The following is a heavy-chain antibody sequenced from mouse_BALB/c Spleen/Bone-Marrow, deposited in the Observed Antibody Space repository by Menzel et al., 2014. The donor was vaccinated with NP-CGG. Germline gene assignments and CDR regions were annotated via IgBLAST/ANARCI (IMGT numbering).Heavy chain of an antibody. Sequence: DVKLQESGAELVKPGASVKLSCTASGFNIKDTYMHWVKQRPEQGLEWIGKIDPANGNTKYDPKFQGKATITADTSSNTAYLQLSSLTSEDTAVYYCARFPFPYWDQGTLVTVSA. CDR1: GFNIKDTY. CDR3: ARFPFPY. J-gene: IGHJ3*01. CDR2: IDPANGNT. V-gene: IGHV14-3*02.